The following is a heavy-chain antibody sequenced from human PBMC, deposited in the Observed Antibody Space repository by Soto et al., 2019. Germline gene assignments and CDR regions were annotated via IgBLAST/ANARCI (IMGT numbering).Heavy chain of an antibody. CDR2: IYPGDSDT. CDR3: ARRRNDFYDGSDI. V-gene: IGHV5-51*01. Sequence: GESLKISCKCSGNIFANSWIGWVRQMSGKGLEWMGIIYPGDSDTRYSPSFQGQVTISADKSIITAYLQWSSLKASDTAIYYCARRRNDFYDGSDIWGQGTMVTVSS. D-gene: IGHD2-21*02. J-gene: IGHJ3*02. CDR1: GNIFANSW.